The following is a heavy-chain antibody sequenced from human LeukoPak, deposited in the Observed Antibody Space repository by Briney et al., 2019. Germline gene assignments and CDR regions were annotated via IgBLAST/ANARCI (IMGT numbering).Heavy chain of an antibody. CDR1: GGSISSYY. V-gene: IGHV4-59*01. D-gene: IGHD1-26*01. CDR2: IYYSGST. J-gene: IGHJ5*02. CDR3: ARDGGSYYRGDNWFDP. Sequence: SETLSLTCTVSGGSISSYYWSWIRQPPGKGLEWIGYIYYSGSTNYNPSLKSRVTISVDTSKNQFSLKLSSVTAADTAVYYCARDGGSYYRGDNWFDPWGQGTLVTVSS.